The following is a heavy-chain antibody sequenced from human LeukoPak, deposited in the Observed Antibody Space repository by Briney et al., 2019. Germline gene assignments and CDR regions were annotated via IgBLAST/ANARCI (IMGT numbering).Heavy chain of an antibody. D-gene: IGHD2-2*01. CDR2: TYYRSTWYN. CDR1: GDSVSSNSVT. V-gene: IGHV6-1*01. CDR3: ARRLTQYDCFDP. Sequence: SQTLSHTCAISGDSVSSNSVTWNWIRQSPSRGLEWLGRTYYRSTWYNDYAVPVRGRITVNPDTSKNQFSLHLNSVTPEDTAVYYCARRLTQYDCFDPWGQGILVTVSS. J-gene: IGHJ5*02.